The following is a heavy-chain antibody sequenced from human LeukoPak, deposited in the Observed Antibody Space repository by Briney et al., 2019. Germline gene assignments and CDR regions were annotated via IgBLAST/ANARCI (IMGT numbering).Heavy chain of an antibody. CDR3: AREDYGILTGYGSYYYMDV. CDR1: DGSFIGYY. CDR2: TRHSGDP. J-gene: IGHJ6*03. Sequence: SETLSLTCAVYDGSFIGYYWSWIRQTPGKGLEWIGDTRHSGDPNYNPSLESRVTISVDASKHQFTLRLNSLTAADTAVYYCAREDYGILTGYGSYYYMDVWGKGTTVTVSS. D-gene: IGHD3-9*01. V-gene: IGHV4-34*01.